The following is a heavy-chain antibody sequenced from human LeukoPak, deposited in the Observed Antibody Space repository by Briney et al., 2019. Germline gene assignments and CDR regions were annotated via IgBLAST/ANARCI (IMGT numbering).Heavy chain of an antibody. CDR2: IDHRGST. J-gene: IGHJ3*02. Sequence: SETLSLTCALPVGSFSTYYWTWISQSPGKGLEWIAEIDHRGSTNYNPSLESRVTISTDTSKNQFSPKLNSVTAADTAVYYCARNNNRITYTFDIWGQGTMVTVSS. V-gene: IGHV4-34*01. D-gene: IGHD1/OR15-1a*01. CDR1: VGSFSTYY. CDR3: ARNNNRITYTFDI.